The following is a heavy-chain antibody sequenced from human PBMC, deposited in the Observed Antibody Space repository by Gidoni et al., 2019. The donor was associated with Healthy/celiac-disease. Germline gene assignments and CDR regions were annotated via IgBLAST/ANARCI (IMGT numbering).Heavy chain of an antibody. CDR1: GFAFRIYA. CDR2: ISGSGGST. Sequence: EVQLLETGGSLVQPGGSLRLSWEASGFAFRIYAMRWVRQAPGKGLEWVSAISGSGGSTYYADSVQGRFTISRDNSKNTLYLQMNSLRAEDTAVYYCAKAENSIVGATSDYYYYYGMDVWGQGTTVTVSS. CDR3: AKAENSIVGATSDYYYYYGMDV. D-gene: IGHD1-26*01. J-gene: IGHJ6*02. V-gene: IGHV3-23*01.